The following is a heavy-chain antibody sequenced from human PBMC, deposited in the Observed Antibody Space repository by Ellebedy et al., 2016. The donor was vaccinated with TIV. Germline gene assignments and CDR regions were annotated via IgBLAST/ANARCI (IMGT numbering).Heavy chain of an antibody. CDR1: GFTFSNHA. D-gene: IGHD4-11*01. CDR3: AKERAETLQYGYGMDV. V-gene: IGHV3-23*01. CDR2: ISYSGETT. Sequence: PGGSLRLSCAASGFTFSNHAMARVRQAPGQGLERVSAISYSGETTPYADSVRGRFTISRDNSKNTLYLQLNSLRADDTAVYYCAKERAETLQYGYGMDVWGQGTTVTVSS. J-gene: IGHJ6*02.